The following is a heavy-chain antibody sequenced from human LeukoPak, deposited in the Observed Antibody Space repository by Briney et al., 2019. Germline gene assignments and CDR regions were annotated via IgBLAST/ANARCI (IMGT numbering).Heavy chain of an antibody. V-gene: IGHV4-34*01. Sequence: PSETLSLTCAVSGGSFSGYYWSWIRQPPGKGLEWIGEINHSGSTNYNPSLKSRVTISVDTSKNQFSLKLSSVTAADTAVYYCARVTNRGYSYGYGYWGQGTLVTVSS. J-gene: IGHJ4*02. CDR1: GGSFSGYY. CDR2: INHSGST. D-gene: IGHD5-18*01. CDR3: ARVTNRGYSYGYGY.